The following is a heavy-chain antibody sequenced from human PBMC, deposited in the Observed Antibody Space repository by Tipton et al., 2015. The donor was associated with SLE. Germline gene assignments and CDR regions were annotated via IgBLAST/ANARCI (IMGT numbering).Heavy chain of an antibody. Sequence: TLSLTCSVSGGSISNYYWSWIRKPPGKGLEYIGYIYSAGSTSYNPSLKSRVTISIDTSKNEFSLNLDSLTTADTAMYFCAKDGGGDMLDVWGQGALVTVSS. J-gene: IGHJ4*02. V-gene: IGHV4-59*01. CDR2: IYSAGST. D-gene: IGHD2-21*02. CDR3: AKDGGGDMLDV. CDR1: GGSISNYY.